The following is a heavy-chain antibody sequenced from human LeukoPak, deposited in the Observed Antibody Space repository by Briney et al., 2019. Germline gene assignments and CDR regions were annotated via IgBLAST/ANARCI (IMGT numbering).Heavy chain of an antibody. D-gene: IGHD2-2*01. CDR1: GFSFTSYA. V-gene: IGHV3-21*06. Sequence: PGGSLRLSCSASGFSFTSYAMNWVRQAPGKGLEWVSSITTGSSYIYYADSVRGRFSVSRDNAKNSLYLEMNSLRAEDTAVYYCAKAQYCSSASCYVFDYWGQGTLVTVPS. CDR2: ITTGSSYI. CDR3: AKAQYCSSASCYVFDY. J-gene: IGHJ4*02.